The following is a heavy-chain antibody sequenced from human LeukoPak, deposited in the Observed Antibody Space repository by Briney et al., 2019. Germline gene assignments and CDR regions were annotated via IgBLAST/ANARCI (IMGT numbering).Heavy chain of an antibody. D-gene: IGHD3-10*01. J-gene: IGHJ4*02. Sequence: GGSLRLSCAASGFTFSNYAMSWVRQAPGKGLEWVSAINGGGGSTYYADSVKGRFTISRDNSKNTLYLQMNSLRAEDTAVYYCAKDSPHYGSGTSPYFDYWGQGTLVTVSS. V-gene: IGHV3-23*01. CDR3: AKDSPHYGSGTSPYFDY. CDR1: GFTFSNYA. CDR2: INGGGGST.